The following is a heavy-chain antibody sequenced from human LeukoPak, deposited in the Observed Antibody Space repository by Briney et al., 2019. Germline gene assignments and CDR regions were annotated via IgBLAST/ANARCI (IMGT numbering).Heavy chain of an antibody. CDR2: IYSGGST. Sequence: GGSLRLSCAASGFTVSSNYMSWVRQAPGKGLEWVSVIYSGGSTYYADSVKGRFTISRDNSKNTLYLQMNSLRAEDTAVYYCAKDRLTANPYYFEYWGQGTLVTVSS. CDR1: GFTVSSNY. V-gene: IGHV3-53*01. CDR3: AKDRLTANPYYFEY. D-gene: IGHD1-20*01. J-gene: IGHJ4*02.